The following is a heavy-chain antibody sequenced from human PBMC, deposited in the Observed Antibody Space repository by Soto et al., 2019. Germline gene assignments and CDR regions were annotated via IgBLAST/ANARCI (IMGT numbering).Heavy chain of an antibody. Sequence: SETLSLTCAVSSGSISSSNWWSWVRQPPGKGLEWIGEIYHSGSTNYNPSLKSRVTISVDKSKNQFSLKLSSVTAADTAVYYCARHYCSGGSCYRRWFDPWGQGTLVTVSS. CDR2: IYHSGST. V-gene: IGHV4-4*02. J-gene: IGHJ5*02. CDR1: SGSISSSNW. D-gene: IGHD2-15*01. CDR3: ARHYCSGGSCYRRWFDP.